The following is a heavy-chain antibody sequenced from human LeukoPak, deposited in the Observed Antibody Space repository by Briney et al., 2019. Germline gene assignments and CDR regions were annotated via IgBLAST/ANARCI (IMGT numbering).Heavy chain of an antibody. CDR3: ARVRILLWFGTDY. CDR2: IYYSGST. Sequence: PSQTLSLTCTVSGGSISSGDYYWSCIRQPPGKGLEWIGYIYYSGSTYYNPSLKSRVTISVDTSKNQSSLKLSSVTAADTAVYYCARVRILLWFGTDYWGQGTLVTVSS. J-gene: IGHJ4*02. V-gene: IGHV4-30-4*01. D-gene: IGHD3-10*01. CDR1: GGSISSGDYY.